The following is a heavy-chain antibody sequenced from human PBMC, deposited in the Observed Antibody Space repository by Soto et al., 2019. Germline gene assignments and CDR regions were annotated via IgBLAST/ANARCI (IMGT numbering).Heavy chain of an antibody. CDR2: INSDGSST. Sequence: EVQLVESGGGLVQPGGSLRLSCAASGFSFSSYWMHWVRQAPGKGLVWVSRINSDGSSTSYADSVKGRFTISRDNAKNTLYLQMNSLRAADTAVYYCARPAMVRVGAFDIWGQGTMVTVSS. CDR1: GFSFSSYW. V-gene: IGHV3-74*01. D-gene: IGHD5-18*01. J-gene: IGHJ3*02. CDR3: ARPAMVRVGAFDI.